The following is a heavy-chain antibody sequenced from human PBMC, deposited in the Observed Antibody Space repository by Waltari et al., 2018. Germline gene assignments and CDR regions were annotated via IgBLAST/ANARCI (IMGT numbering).Heavy chain of an antibody. CDR1: GASTGVYY. CDR3: ATDVLAAADVTFFDS. V-gene: IGHV4-59*01. Sequence: VQLQESGPGLVKTSGTLSLTCSVTGASTGVYYWSWLRQSPGTGLEWIGYIYYNGETTYNPSLKGRVTISQDTSKRQFSLTLNSVTAADTAVYYCATDVLAAADVTFFDSWGQGTPVTVSS. CDR2: IYYNGET. D-gene: IGHD6-13*01. J-gene: IGHJ4*02.